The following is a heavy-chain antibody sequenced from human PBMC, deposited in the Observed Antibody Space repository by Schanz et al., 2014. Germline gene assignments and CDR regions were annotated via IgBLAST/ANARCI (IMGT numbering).Heavy chain of an antibody. CDR2: IIPILGIA. D-gene: IGHD2-2*02. J-gene: IGHJ6*03. CDR1: GGTFSSYT. CDR3: AGTYCSSNSCYTGYYYMDV. V-gene: IGHV1-69*02. Sequence: QVQLVQSEAEVKKPGSSVKVSCKASGGTFSSYTISWVRQAPGQGLEWMGRIIPILGIANYAQNFQGRVTITADKSTSTAYMELTSLRSEDTAVYYCAGTYCSSNSCYTGYYYMDVWGKGTTVTVSS.